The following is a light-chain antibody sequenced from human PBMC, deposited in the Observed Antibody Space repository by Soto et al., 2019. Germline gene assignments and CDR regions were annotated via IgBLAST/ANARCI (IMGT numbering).Light chain of an antibody. CDR2: DAS. J-gene: IGKJ3*01. CDR3: QQYDNLPLT. Sequence: DIQMTQSPSSLSASVGDRVTITCQASQDISKYLNWYQQKPGKAPKLLIYDASNLEIGVPSRFSGSGSGTDFTFTISSLQPEDIATYYCQQYDNLPLTFGPGTKVDIK. V-gene: IGKV1-33*01. CDR1: QDISKY.